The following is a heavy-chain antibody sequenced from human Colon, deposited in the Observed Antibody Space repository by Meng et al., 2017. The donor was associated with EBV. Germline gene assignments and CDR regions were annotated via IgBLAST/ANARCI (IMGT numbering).Heavy chain of an antibody. CDR1: GYTFSTYT. J-gene: IGHJ5*02. CDR2: ISTNTGTP. CDR3: ARGGNFDP. D-gene: IGHD2/OR15-2a*01. V-gene: IGHV7-4-1*02. Sequence: QVPLVQSGSELKKTGASVKVSCKASGYTFSTYTINWVRQAHGRGLEWMGWISTNTGTPTYTQGFTGRFVFSLDTSVSTAYLQISSLKAEDTALYYCARGGNFDPWGQGTLVTVSS.